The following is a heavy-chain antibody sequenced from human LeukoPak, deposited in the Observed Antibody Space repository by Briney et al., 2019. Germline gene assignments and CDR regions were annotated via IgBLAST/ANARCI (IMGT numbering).Heavy chain of an antibody. Sequence: GGSLRLSCAASGFTFSSYGMTWVRQAPGKGLEWVAVISYDGRQKYYADSVKGRFTISRDNSKNTLYLQVNTLRAEDTAVYYCSREGGRYSSSSEFDYWGQGTLVTVSS. J-gene: IGHJ4*02. V-gene: IGHV3-30*03. CDR3: SREGGRYSSSSEFDY. CDR2: ISYDGRQK. CDR1: GFTFSSYG. D-gene: IGHD6-6*01.